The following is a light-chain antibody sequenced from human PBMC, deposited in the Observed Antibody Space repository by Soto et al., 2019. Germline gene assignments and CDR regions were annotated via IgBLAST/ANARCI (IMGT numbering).Light chain of an antibody. Sequence: IVLTQSPGTLSLSPGERATLSCRASQSISTNHLVWYQQRPGQAPRLLIYDASRRATGIPDRFSGGGSGTDFTLTITRLEPEDFAVYYCQQYGSSLFTFGPGTKVDI. V-gene: IGKV3-20*01. J-gene: IGKJ3*01. CDR2: DAS. CDR3: QQYGSSLFT. CDR1: QSISTNH.